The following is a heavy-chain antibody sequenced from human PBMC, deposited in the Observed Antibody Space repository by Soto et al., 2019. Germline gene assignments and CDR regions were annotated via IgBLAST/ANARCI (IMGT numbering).Heavy chain of an antibody. CDR3: AKEAADDYIWGSYRFFDY. D-gene: IGHD3-16*02. V-gene: IGHV3-23*01. CDR2: ISGSGGST. J-gene: IGHJ4*02. Sequence: GGFLRLSCAASGFTFSSYAMSWVRQAPGKGLEWVSAISGSGGSTYYADSVKGRFTISRDNSKNTLYLQMNSLRAEDTAVYYCAKEAADDYIWGSYRFFDYWGQGTLVTVSS. CDR1: GFTFSSYA.